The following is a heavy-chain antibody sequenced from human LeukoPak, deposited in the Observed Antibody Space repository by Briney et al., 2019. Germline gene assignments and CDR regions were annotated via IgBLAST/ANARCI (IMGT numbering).Heavy chain of an antibody. Sequence: PSETLSLTCTVSGGSISSSSYYRGWIRQPPGKGLEWIGSILYSRSTYYNPSLKSRVTISVDTSKNQFSLNLSSVTAADTAVYYCARLDSNGPGDYWGQGTLVTVSS. CDR2: ILYSRST. CDR1: GGSISSSSYY. J-gene: IGHJ4*02. V-gene: IGHV4-39*01. CDR3: ARLDSNGPGDY. D-gene: IGHD2-8*01.